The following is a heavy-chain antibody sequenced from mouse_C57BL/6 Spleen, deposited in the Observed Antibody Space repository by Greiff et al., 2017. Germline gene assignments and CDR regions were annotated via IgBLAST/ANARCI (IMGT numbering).Heavy chain of an antibody. CDR3: ARDIYDYDWYFDV. CDR1: GYTFTSYW. Sequence: QVQLQQSGAELVKPGASVKLSCKASGYTFTSYWMHWVKPRPGQGLEWIGMIHPNSGSTNYNEKFKSKATLTVDKSSSTAYMQLSSLTSEDSAVYYCARDIYDYDWYFDVWGTGTTVTVSS. D-gene: IGHD2-4*01. J-gene: IGHJ1*03. V-gene: IGHV1-64*01. CDR2: IHPNSGST.